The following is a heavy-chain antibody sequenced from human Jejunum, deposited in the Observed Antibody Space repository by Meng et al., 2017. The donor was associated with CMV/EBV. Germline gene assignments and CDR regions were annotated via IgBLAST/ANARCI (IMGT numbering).Heavy chain of an antibody. J-gene: IGHJ4*02. CDR3: ATDYRRGAGPN. V-gene: IGHV3-21*01. D-gene: IGHD6-13*01. CDR1: GLDFNSSS. CDR2: ITSGGRYM. Sequence: AASGLDFNSSSMNWVRQAPGKGLEWVSSITSGGRYMFYTDSVKGRFTLSRDNAKKSLYLQMNSLRAADTAVYYCATDYRRGAGPNWGQGTLVTVSS.